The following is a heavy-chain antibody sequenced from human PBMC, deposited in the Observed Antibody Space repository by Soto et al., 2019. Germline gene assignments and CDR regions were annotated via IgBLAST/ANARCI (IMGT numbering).Heavy chain of an antibody. CDR2: IYYSGST. CDR3: ARGQILTRDAFDI. V-gene: IGHV4-30-4*01. D-gene: IGHD2-8*02. CDR1: GGSISSGDYY. J-gene: IGHJ3*02. Sequence: PSETLSLTCTVSGGSISSGDYYWSWIRQPPGKGLEWIGYIYYSGSTYYNPSLKSRVTISVDTSKNQFSLKLSSVTAADTAVYYCARGQILTRDAFDIWGQGKMVTVSS.